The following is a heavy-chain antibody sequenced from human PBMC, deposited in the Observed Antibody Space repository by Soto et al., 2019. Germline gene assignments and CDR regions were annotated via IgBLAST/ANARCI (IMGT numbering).Heavy chain of an antibody. J-gene: IGHJ4*02. Sequence: GESLKISCAASGFIFSTYEINWVRQAPGKGLEWVSYISGSGDNIYYADSVKGRFTVSRDNAKNSLYLQMNSLRVEDTALYYCARGGFASSSRGDYWGQGTLVTVSS. V-gene: IGHV3-48*03. D-gene: IGHD6-6*01. CDR2: ISGSGDNI. CDR3: ARGGFASSSRGDY. CDR1: GFIFSTYE.